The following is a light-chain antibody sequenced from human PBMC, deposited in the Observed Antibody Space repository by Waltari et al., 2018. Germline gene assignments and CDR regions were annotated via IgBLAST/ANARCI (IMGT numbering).Light chain of an antibody. V-gene: IGKV1-39*01. CDR2: AAS. J-gene: IGKJ2*01. CDR3: QQSYSTPRMYT. CDR1: QSISSY. Sequence: DIQMTQSPSSLSASVGYRVTITCRASQSISSYLNWYQQKPGKAPKLLIYAASSLQSGVPSRFSGSGSWTDFTLTISSLQPEDFATYYCQQSYSTPRMYTFGQGTKLEIK.